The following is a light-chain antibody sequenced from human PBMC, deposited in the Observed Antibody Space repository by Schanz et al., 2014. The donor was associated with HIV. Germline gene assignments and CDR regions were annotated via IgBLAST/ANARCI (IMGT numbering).Light chain of an antibody. J-gene: IGLJ2*01. Sequence: QAVVTQVSSLTVSPGGTVTLTCGSSTGAVTSGHYAYWFQQKPGQAARTLIYDTSAKHSWTPARFSGSLLRGKAALTLSGAQPEDEADYYCLLSYTGAREVVFGGGTKLTVL. CDR1: TGAVTSGHY. V-gene: IGLV7-46*01. CDR3: LLSYTGAREVV. CDR2: DTS.